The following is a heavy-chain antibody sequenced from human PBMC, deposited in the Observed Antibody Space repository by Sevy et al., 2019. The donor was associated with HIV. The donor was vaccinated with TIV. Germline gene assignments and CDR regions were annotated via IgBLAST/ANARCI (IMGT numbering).Heavy chain of an antibody. D-gene: IGHD2-8*02. CDR1: GFTVSSNY. CDR2: IYSGGST. CDR3: AKDRKVLLVVYAIPFDVFDI. V-gene: IGHV3-53*05. J-gene: IGHJ3*02. Sequence: GESLKISCAASGFTVSSNYMSWVRQAPGKGLEWVSVIYSGGSTYYADSVKGRFTISRDNSRNTLYLQMNSLRPEDTAVYFCAKDRKVLLVVYAIPFDVFDIWGHGTMVTVSS.